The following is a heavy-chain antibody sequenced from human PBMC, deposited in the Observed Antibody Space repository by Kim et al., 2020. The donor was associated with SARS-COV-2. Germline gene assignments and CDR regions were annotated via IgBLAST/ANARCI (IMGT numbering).Heavy chain of an antibody. J-gene: IGHJ4*02. CDR3: ASTIVVVPAALVAAFDY. D-gene: IGHD2-2*01. V-gene: IGHV5-10-1*01. Sequence: GESLKISCKGSGYSFTSYWISWVRQMPGKGLEWMGRIDPSDSYTNYSPSFQGHVTISADKSISTAYLQWSSLKASDTAMYYCASTIVVVPAALVAAFDYWGQGTLVTVSS. CDR1: GYSFTSYW. CDR2: IDPSDSYT.